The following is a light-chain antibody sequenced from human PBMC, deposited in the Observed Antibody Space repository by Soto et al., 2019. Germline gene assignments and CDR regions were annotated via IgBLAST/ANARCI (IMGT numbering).Light chain of an antibody. CDR2: GAS. CDR1: QSVSSN. J-gene: IGKJ3*01. CDR3: QQYNNWPPGVT. Sequence: EIVMTQSPATLSVSPGERATLSCRASQSVSSNLAWYQQKPGQAPRLLIYGASTRDTGIPARLSGSGSGTEFTLTISSLHSEDFAVYYCQQYNNWPPGVTFGPGTKVDIK. V-gene: IGKV3-15*01.